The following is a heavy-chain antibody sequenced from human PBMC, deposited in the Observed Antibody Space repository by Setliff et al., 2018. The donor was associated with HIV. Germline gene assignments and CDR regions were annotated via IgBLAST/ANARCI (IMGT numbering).Heavy chain of an antibody. V-gene: IGHV4-59*08. J-gene: IGHJ4*02. CDR2: IYYSEST. CDR1: GSSISSHY. D-gene: IGHD3-9*01. CDR3: ARLGWLPPYDFDY. Sequence: SETLSLTCTVSGSSISSHYWSWIRQPPGKGLEWIGSIYYSESTNYNPSLKSRVTISVDTSKNQFSLKLSSVTAADTAVYYCARLGWLPPYDFDYWGQGTLVTVSS.